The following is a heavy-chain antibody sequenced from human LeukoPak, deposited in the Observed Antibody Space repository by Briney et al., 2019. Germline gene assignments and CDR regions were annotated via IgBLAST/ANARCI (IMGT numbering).Heavy chain of an antibody. J-gene: IGHJ1*01. CDR2: IYYSGST. Sequence: SETLSLTCTVSGGSISSYYWSWIRQPPGKGLEWIGYIYYSGSTNYNPSLKSRVTISVDTSKNQFPLKLSSVTAADTAVYYCARSRDKYSSGWYGRDFQHWGQGTLVTVSS. D-gene: IGHD6-19*01. V-gene: IGHV4-59*08. CDR1: GGSISSYY. CDR3: ARSRDKYSSGWYGRDFQH.